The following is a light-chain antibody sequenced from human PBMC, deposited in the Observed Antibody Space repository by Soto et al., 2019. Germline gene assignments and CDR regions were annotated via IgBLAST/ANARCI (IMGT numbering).Light chain of an antibody. CDR1: QSISSW. CDR3: QQYNSYPWK. J-gene: IGKJ1*01. CDR2: KAS. V-gene: IGKV1-5*03. Sequence: DIQMTQSPSTLSASVGDRVTITCRASQSISSWLAWYQQKPGKAPKLLIYKASTLKSGVPSRFSGSGSGTEFTLTISTLQPADFATYYCQQYNSYPWKFGQGTKVDIK.